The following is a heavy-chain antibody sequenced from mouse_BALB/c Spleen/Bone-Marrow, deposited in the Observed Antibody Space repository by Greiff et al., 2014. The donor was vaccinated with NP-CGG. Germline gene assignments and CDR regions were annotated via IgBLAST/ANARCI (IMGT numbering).Heavy chain of an antibody. Sequence: VMLEESGPGLVAPSQSLSITCTVSGFSLTNYGVHWVRQPPGKGLEWLGVIWADGSTNYNSALMSRLSISKDNSKSQVFFKMNSLQTDDTAMYYCARIPTPTGAMDYWGQGTSVTVSS. V-gene: IGHV2-9*02. CDR2: IWADGST. D-gene: IGHD1-2*01. CDR3: ARIPTPTGAMDY. CDR1: GFSLTNYG. J-gene: IGHJ4*01.